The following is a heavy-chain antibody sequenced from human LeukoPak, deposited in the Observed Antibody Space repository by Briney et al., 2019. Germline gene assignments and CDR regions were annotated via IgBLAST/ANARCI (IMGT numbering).Heavy chain of an antibody. D-gene: IGHD6-13*01. J-gene: IGHJ4*02. CDR3: ARESEPRAAAGTLFDY. Sequence: ASVKVSCKASGYTFTSYGISWVRQAPGQGLEWMGWISAYNGNTNYAQKLQGRVTMTTDTSTSTAYMELRSLRSDDTAVYCCARESEPRAAAGTLFDYWGQGTLVTVSS. CDR1: GYTFTSYG. CDR2: ISAYNGNT. V-gene: IGHV1-18*01.